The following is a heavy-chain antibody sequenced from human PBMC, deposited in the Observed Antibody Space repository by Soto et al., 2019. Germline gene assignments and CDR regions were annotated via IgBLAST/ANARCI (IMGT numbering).Heavy chain of an antibody. CDR3: ARDRNDFWSGYESY. V-gene: IGHV3-7*01. J-gene: IGHJ4*02. Sequence: EVQLVESGGGSAQPGGSLRLSCEASGFTFSSYWMSWVRQAPGKGLEWVANIKQDGSEKYYVDSVKDRFTISRDNVKNSLYLQMNSLRAEDTAVYYCARDRNDFWSGYESYWGQGTLVTVSS. CDR1: GFTFSSYW. D-gene: IGHD3-3*01. CDR2: IKQDGSEK.